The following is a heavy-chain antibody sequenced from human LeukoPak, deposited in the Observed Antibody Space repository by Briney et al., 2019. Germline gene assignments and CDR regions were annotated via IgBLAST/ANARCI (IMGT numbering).Heavy chain of an antibody. CDR2: IYYSGST. CDR3: ARGRTMVRGVMRDIGY. Sequence: SETLSLTCVVSGGSISSTIYSWGWIRQPPGKGLEWIGYIYYSGSTNYNPSLKSRVTISVDTSKNQFSLKLSSVTAADTAVYYCARGRTMVRGVMRDIGYWGQGTLVTVSS. J-gene: IGHJ4*02. D-gene: IGHD3-10*01. V-gene: IGHV4-61*05. CDR1: GGSISSTIYS.